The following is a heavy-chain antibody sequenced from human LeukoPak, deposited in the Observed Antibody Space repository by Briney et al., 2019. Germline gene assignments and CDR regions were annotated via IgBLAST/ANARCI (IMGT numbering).Heavy chain of an antibody. Sequence: SETLSLTCTVSGGSISNYYWTWIRQPPGKGLEWIGYLYYSGSTNYNPSLKSRVTISVDTSKNQFSLKLSSVTAADTAVYYCASLRAPRYNWSDPWGQGTLVTVSS. J-gene: IGHJ5*02. V-gene: IGHV4-59*12. CDR1: GGSISNYY. CDR2: LYYSGST. CDR3: ASLRAPRYNWSDP.